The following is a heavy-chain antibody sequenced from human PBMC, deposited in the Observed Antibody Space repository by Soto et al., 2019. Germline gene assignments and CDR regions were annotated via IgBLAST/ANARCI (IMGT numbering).Heavy chain of an antibody. J-gene: IGHJ4*02. Sequence: GGSLRLSCASSGFTFSSYDMHWVRQATGKGLEWVSAIGTAGDTYYPGSVKGRFTISRENAKNSLYLQMNSLRAEDTAVYYCARGTTVAPFDYRGQGTLVTVSS. D-gene: IGHD4-17*01. V-gene: IGHV3-13*01. CDR1: GFTFSSYD. CDR2: IGTAGDT. CDR3: ARGTTVAPFDY.